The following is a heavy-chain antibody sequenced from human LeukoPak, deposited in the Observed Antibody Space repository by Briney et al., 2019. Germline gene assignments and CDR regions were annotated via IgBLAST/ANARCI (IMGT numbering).Heavy chain of an antibody. D-gene: IGHD3-3*01. CDR2: ISYDGSNK. CDR3: AREVTIFGVVIDY. J-gene: IGHJ4*02. Sequence: PGGSLRLSCAASGFTFSSYAMHWVRQAPGKGLEWVAVISYDGSNKYYADSVKGRFTISRDNSKNTLYLQMNSLRAEDTAVYYCAREVTIFGVVIDYWGQGTLVTVSS. V-gene: IGHV3-30-3*01. CDR1: GFTFSSYA.